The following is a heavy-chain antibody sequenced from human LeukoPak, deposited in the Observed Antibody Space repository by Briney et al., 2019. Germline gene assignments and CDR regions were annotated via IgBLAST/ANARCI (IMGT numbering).Heavy chain of an antibody. D-gene: IGHD3-10*01. CDR2: INWNGGST. J-gene: IGHJ4*02. CDR1: GFTFDDYG. Sequence: PGGSLRLSCAASGFTFDDYGTSWVRQAPGKGLEWVSGINWNGGSTGYADSVKGRFTISRDNAKNPLYLQMNSLRAEDPALYYCARARGSGGSGSYSFFDYWGQGTLVTVSS. CDR3: ARARGSGGSGSYSFFDY. V-gene: IGHV3-20*04.